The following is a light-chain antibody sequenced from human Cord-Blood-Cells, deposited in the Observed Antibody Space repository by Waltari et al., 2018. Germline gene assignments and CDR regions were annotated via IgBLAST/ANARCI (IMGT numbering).Light chain of an antibody. CDR1: QSVSIN. Sequence: EIVMTQSPATLSVSPGERATPSCRASQSVSINLAWYQQKPGQAPRLLIYGASTRATGIPARFSGSGSGTEFTLTISSLQSEDFAVYYCQQYNNWPLTFGPGTKVDIK. CDR3: QQYNNWPLT. V-gene: IGKV3-15*01. J-gene: IGKJ3*01. CDR2: GAS.